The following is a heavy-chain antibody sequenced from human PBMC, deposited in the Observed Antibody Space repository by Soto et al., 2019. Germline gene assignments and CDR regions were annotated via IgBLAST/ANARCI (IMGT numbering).Heavy chain of an antibody. Sequence: GGSLRLSCAASGFTFSSYAMRWVRQAPGKGLEWVSAISGSGGSTYYADSVKGRFTISRDNSKNTLYLQMNSLRAEDTAVYYCAKDSSPIYSGSYFDYWGQGTLVTVSS. CDR3: AKDSSPIYSGSYFDY. CDR2: ISGSGGST. CDR1: GFTFSSYA. D-gene: IGHD1-26*01. V-gene: IGHV3-23*01. J-gene: IGHJ4*02.